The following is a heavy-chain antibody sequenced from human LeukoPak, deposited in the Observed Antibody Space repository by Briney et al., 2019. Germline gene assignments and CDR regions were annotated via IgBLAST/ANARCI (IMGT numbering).Heavy chain of an antibody. CDR3: ARGRNEYYYDSSGYYFGYFDY. CDR2: ISSSSSTI. D-gene: IGHD3-22*01. V-gene: IGHV3-48*01. CDR1: GFTFSSYS. J-gene: IGHJ4*02. Sequence: PGGSLRLSCAASGFTFSSYSMNWVRQASGKGLEWVSYISSSSSTIYYADSVKGRFTISRDNAKNSLYLQMNSLRAEDTAVYYCARGRNEYYYDSSGYYFGYFDYWGQGTLVTVSS.